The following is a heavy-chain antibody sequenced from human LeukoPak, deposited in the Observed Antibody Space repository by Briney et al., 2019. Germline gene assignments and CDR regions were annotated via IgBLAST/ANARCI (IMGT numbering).Heavy chain of an antibody. D-gene: IGHD3-10*01. CDR2: IKYDASEQ. V-gene: IGHV3-7*01. J-gene: IGHJ3*02. CDR1: GFSFSNYW. Sequence: PGGSLRLSCAASGFSFSNYWMNWVRQAPGKVLEWVANIKYDASEQYYVDSVKGRFTISRDNAKNSLYLQMNILRAEDTAVYYCARDSVRGRPLVAFDIWGQGTMVTVSS. CDR3: ARDSVRGRPLVAFDI.